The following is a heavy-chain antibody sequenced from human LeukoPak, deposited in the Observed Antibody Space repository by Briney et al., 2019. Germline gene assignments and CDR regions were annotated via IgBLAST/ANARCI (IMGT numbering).Heavy chain of an antibody. CDR1: GFTFSSYG. J-gene: IGHJ4*02. CDR2: ISYDGSNK. Sequence: GGSLRLSCAASGFTFSSYGMHWVRQAPGKGLEWMAVISYDGSNKYYADSVKGRFTISRDNSKNTLYLQMNSLRAEDTAVYYCAKNSPGGFDYWGQGTLVTVSS. V-gene: IGHV3-30*18. D-gene: IGHD2-8*02. CDR3: AKNSPGGFDY.